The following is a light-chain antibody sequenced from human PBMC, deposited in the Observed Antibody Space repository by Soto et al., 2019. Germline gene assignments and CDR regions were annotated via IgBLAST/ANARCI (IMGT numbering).Light chain of an antibody. CDR2: EVS. V-gene: IGLV2-14*01. J-gene: IGLJ2*01. Sequence: QSALTQPASVSGSPGQSITISCTGTSSDVGGYNYVTWYQQHPGKAPKLIIYEVSNRPSGVSNRFSGSKSGTTASLTISGLQAEDEADYYCSSYTSSRTLDVFGGGTQLTVL. CDR1: SSDVGGYNY. CDR3: SSYTSSRTLDV.